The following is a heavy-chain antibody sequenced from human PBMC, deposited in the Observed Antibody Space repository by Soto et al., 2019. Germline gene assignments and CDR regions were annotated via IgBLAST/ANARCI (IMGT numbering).Heavy chain of an antibody. V-gene: IGHV3-53*01. CDR1: GFTVISNY. D-gene: IGHD2-15*01. J-gene: IGHJ6*02. CDR2: IYSNGST. Sequence: EVQLVESGGGLIQPGGSLRLSCAASGFTVISNYMSWVRQAPGKGLEWVSFIYSNGSTYYADSVKGRFSISRDNSNNMVYLQMDSLRAEDTAVYYCARGGQVRGGLDVWGQGTTVTFSS. CDR3: ARGGQVRGGLDV.